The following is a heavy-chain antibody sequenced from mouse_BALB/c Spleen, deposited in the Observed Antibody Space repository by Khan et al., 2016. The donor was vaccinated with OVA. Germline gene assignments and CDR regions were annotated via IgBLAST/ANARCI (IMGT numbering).Heavy chain of an antibody. CDR2: IIYTGST. J-gene: IGHJ3*01. CDR3: ARSTYRFAFGY. D-gene: IGHD2-14*01. Sequence: EVQLLETGPSLVKPSQTLSLTCSVTGDSITSGYWNWIRKFPGNKLEYMGHIIYTGSTYYNPSLKSRISITRHTSENQYYLQLNSVTDEDTATYYCARSTYRFAFGYWGQGTLVTVSA. V-gene: IGHV3-8*02. CDR1: GDSITSGY.